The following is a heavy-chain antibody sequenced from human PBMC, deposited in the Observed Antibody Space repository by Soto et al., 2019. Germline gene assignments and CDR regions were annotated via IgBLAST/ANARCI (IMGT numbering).Heavy chain of an antibody. CDR3: AKYLPASYCSSTSCYYYYGMDV. CDR1: GFTFSSYA. CDR2: ISGSGGST. D-gene: IGHD2-2*01. V-gene: IGHV3-23*01. Sequence: GGSLRLSCAASGFTFSSYAMSWVRQAPGKGLEWVSAISGSGGSTYYADSVKGRFTISRDNSKNTLYLQMNSLRAEDTAVYCCAKYLPASYCSSTSCYYYYGMDVWGQGTTVTVSS. J-gene: IGHJ6*02.